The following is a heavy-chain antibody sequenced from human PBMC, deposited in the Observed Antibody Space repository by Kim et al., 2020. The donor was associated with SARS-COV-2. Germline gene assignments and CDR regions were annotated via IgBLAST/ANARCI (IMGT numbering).Heavy chain of an antibody. CDR2: INPNGGST. CDR3: ARINYYDSTGYSALGDY. CDR1: GYTFTGYY. J-gene: IGHJ4*02. Sequence: ASVKVSCKASGYTFTGYYMHWVRQAPGQGLEWMGIINPNGGSTNYAQNFQGRVSMTRDTSTSTVYMELTSLRAEDTAVYFCARINYYDSTGYSALGDYWGQGTLVTVSS. V-gene: IGHV1-46*01. D-gene: IGHD3-22*01.